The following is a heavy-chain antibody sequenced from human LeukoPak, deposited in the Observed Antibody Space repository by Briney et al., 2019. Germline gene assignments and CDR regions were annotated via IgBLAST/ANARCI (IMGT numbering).Heavy chain of an antibody. CDR3: ARTLRLSRGYLD. V-gene: IGHV1-69*05. CDR2: IIPIFGTA. J-gene: IGHJ4*02. CDR1: GGTFSSYA. Sequence: ASVKVSCKASGGTFSSYAISWVRQAPGQGLEWMGGIIPIFGTANYAQKFQGRVTITTDESTSTAYMELSSLRSEDTAVYYCARTLRLSRGYLDWGQGTLVTVSS. D-gene: IGHD3-22*01.